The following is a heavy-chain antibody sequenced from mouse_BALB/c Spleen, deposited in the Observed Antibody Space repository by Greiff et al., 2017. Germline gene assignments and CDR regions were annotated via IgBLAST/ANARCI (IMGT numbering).Heavy chain of an antibody. Sequence: EVKLQESGGGLVQPGGSRKLSCAASGFTFSSFGMHWVRQAPEKGLEWVAYISSGGSTYYPDSVKGRFTISRDNARNILYLQMSSLRSEDTAMYYCARGGYYGSKDYFDYWGQGTTLTVSS. CDR1: GFTFSSFG. CDR3: ARGGYYGSKDYFDY. CDR2: ISSGGST. V-gene: IGHV5-6-5*01. J-gene: IGHJ2*01. D-gene: IGHD1-1*01.